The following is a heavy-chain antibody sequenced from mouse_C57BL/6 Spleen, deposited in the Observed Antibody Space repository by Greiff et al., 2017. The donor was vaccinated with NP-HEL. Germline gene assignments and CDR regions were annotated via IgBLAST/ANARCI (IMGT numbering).Heavy chain of an antibody. CDR1: GYTFTSYW. D-gene: IGHD1-1*01. CDR2: IDPSDSDT. CDR3: AIDYGSSFGAMDY. Sequence: QVQLQQPGAELVMPGASVKLSCKASGYTFTSYWMHWVKQRPGQGLEWIGEIDPSDSDTNYNQKFKGKATLTVDKSSSTAYMQLSSLTSEDSAVYYCAIDYGSSFGAMDYWGQGTSVTVSS. J-gene: IGHJ4*01. V-gene: IGHV1-69*01.